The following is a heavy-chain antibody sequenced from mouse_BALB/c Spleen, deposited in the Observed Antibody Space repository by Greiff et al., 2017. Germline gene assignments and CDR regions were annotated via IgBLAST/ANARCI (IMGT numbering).Heavy chain of an antibody. D-gene: IGHD2-1*01. CDR3: ARGGGNYGYFDY. Sequence: EVQGVESGGGLVQPGGSLRLSCATSGFTFSDFYMEWVRQPPGKRLEWIAASRNKANDYTTEYSASVKGRFIVSRDTSQSILYLQMNALRAEDTAIYYCARGGGNYGYFDYWGQGTTLTVSS. V-gene: IGHV7-1*02. CDR1: GFTFSDFY. CDR2: SRNKANDYTT. J-gene: IGHJ2*01.